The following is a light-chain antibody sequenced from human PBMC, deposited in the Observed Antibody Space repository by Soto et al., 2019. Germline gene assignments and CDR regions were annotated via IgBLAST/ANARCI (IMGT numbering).Light chain of an antibody. V-gene: IGKV1-39*01. CDR3: QQSYSTPFT. Sequence: DIPMTQSPSSLSASVGDSVTITCRASQSIGNYLNWYQQKPGKAPKLLVYAASSLQSGVPSRFSGSGSGTDFTLTISSLQPEDFATYYCQQSYSTPFTFGPGTKVDIK. CDR1: QSIGNY. CDR2: AAS. J-gene: IGKJ3*01.